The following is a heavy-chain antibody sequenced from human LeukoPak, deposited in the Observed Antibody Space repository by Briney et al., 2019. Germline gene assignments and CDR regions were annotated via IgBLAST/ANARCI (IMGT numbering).Heavy chain of an antibody. J-gene: IGHJ4*02. Sequence: SETLSLTCTVSGGSISSGGSYWSWIRQHPGKGLEWIGYIYYSGSTYYNPSLKSRVTISVDTSKNQFSLKLSSVTAADTAVYYCARSNYDILTGYYRGWLRYFDYWGQGTLVTVSS. CDR2: IYYSGST. D-gene: IGHD3-9*01. CDR3: ARSNYDILTGYYRGWLRYFDY. V-gene: IGHV4-31*03. CDR1: GGSISSGGSY.